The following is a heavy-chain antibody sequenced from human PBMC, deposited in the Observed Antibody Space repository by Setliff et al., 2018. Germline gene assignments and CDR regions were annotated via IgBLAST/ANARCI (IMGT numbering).Heavy chain of an antibody. CDR1: DGSLSTYY. Sequence: PSETLSLTCTVSDGSLSTYYWSWIRQPPGKGLEFIGYVYYSGTANYNPSLKSRVTISLDKSKNQFSLKLSSVTAADTAVYYCARGGERYYSASWGQGTLVTVSS. CDR2: VYYSGTA. V-gene: IGHV4-59*12. CDR3: ARGGERYYSAS. D-gene: IGHD1-20*01. J-gene: IGHJ4*02.